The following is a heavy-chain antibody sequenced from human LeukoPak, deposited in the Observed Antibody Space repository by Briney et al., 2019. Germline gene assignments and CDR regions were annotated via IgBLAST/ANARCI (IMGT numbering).Heavy chain of an antibody. CDR3: AREYSSSLDY. CDR2: IYYSGST. J-gene: IGHJ4*02. CDR1: GGSISSSSYY. D-gene: IGHD6-6*01. V-gene: IGHV4-39*07. Sequence: SETLSLTCTVSGGSISSSSYYWGWIRQPPGKGLERIGSIYYSGSTYYNPSLKSRVTISEDTSKNQFSLKLSSVTAADTAVYYCAREYSSSLDYWGQGTLVTVSS.